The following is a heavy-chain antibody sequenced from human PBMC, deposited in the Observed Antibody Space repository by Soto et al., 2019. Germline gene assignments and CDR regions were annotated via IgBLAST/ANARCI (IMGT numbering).Heavy chain of an antibody. CDR2: IRSSGSPI. CDR3: ASDPADAFDI. Sequence: QVQLVESGGGLVKPGGSLRLSCAAAGFTFSDYYMSWIRQAPGKGLERVSYIRSSGSPIYYAYSVKDRFAISRDNDKNSLYLQMNSLRADDTAVKYCASDPADAFDIWGQATMVTVSS. J-gene: IGHJ3*02. V-gene: IGHV3-11*01. CDR1: GFTFSDYY.